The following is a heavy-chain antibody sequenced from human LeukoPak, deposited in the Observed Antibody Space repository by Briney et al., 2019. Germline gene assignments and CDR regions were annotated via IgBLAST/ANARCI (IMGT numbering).Heavy chain of an antibody. D-gene: IGHD6-13*01. Sequence: ASVKVSCKTSGGTFSSYAISWVRQAPGQGLEWMGRINPYSGDTNFAQKFQGRVTMTRDTSITTAYMDLSSLTPDDTAVYFCARDQGSLTRSWYTGYWGQGTQVTVSS. V-gene: IGHV1-2*06. CDR1: GGTFSSYA. CDR3: ARDQGSLTRSWYTGY. J-gene: IGHJ4*02. CDR2: INPYSGDT.